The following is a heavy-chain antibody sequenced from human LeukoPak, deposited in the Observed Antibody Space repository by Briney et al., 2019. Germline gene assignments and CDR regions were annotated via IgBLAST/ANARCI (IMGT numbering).Heavy chain of an antibody. CDR3: ARDQNYDYWSGYYHQPNYGMDA. D-gene: IGHD3-3*01. Sequence: ASVKVSCKASGYTFTSYYMHWVRQAPGQGLEWMGIINPSGGSTSYAQKFQGRVTMTRDTSTSTVYMELSSLRSEDTAVYYCARDQNYDYWSGYYHQPNYGMDAWDQGTTVTVSS. CDR2: INPSGGST. V-gene: IGHV1-46*01. J-gene: IGHJ6*02. CDR1: GYTFTSYY.